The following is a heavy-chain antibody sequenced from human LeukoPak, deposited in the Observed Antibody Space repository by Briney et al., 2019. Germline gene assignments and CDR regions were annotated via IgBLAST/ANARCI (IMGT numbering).Heavy chain of an antibody. CDR3: ASLRERSYYARGFDY. D-gene: IGHD1-26*01. J-gene: IGHJ4*02. CDR2: INHSGST. Sequence: SETLSLTCAVYGGSFSGYYWSWICLPPGKGLEWIGEINHSGSTNYNPSLKSRVTISVDTSKNQFSLKLSSVTAADTAVYYCASLRERSYYARGFDYWGQGTLVTVSS. V-gene: IGHV4-34*01. CDR1: GGSFSGYY.